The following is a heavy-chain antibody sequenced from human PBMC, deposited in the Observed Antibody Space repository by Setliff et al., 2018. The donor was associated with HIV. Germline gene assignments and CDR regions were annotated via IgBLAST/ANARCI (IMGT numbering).Heavy chain of an antibody. J-gene: IGHJ1*01. CDR2: STPLLDTT. V-gene: IGHV1-69*05. CDR3: AKGTKITTAPSLAY. D-gene: IGHD6-13*01. Sequence: AVKVSCKASGYTFTSYYVHWVRQAPGQGLEWMGGSTPLLDTTNYAQKFQGRVTITTDESTDTVYMELSSLRSDDTAIYYCAKGTKITTAPSLAYWGQGTLVTVSS. CDR1: GYTFTSYY.